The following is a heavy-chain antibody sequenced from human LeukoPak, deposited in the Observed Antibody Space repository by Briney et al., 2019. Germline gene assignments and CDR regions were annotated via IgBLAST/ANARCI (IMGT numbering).Heavy chain of an antibody. D-gene: IGHD5-12*01. J-gene: IGHJ4*02. CDR3: ARGVRGYSGYLDY. V-gene: IGHV3-21*01. Sequence: GGSLRLSCAASGFTFSSYSMNWVRQAPGKGLEWVSSISSSSSYIYYADSVKGRFTISRDNAKNSLYLQMNSLRAEDTAVYYCARGVRGYSGYLDYWGQGTLVTVYS. CDR2: ISSSSSYI. CDR1: GFTFSSYS.